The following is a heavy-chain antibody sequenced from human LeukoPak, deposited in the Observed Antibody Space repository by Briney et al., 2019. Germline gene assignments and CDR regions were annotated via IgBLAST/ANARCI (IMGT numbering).Heavy chain of an antibody. V-gene: IGHV3-33*01. Sequence: GGSLRLSCAASGFTFSNHGMQWVRQAPGKGLQWVAVIWYDGSKTYYADSVRGRSTISRDNSKNTLNLEMNSLRAEDTAVYYCARVLDTAQRGDYWGQGTLVTVSS. CDR1: GFTFSNHG. J-gene: IGHJ4*02. CDR3: ARVLDTAQRGDY. D-gene: IGHD5-18*01. CDR2: IWYDGSKT.